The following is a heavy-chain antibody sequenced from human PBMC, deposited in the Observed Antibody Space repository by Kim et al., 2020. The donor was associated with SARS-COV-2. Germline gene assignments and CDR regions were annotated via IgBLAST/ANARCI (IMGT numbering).Heavy chain of an antibody. Sequence: GGSLRLSCAASGFTFSDYYMSWIRQAPGKGLEWVSYISSSGSTIYYADSVKGRFTISRDNAKNSLYLQMNSMRAEDTAVYYCVGYCSGGSYEGGGYWGQGTLVTVSS. CDR1: GFTFSDYY. V-gene: IGHV3-11*04. J-gene: IGHJ4*02. CDR3: VGYCSGGSYEGGGY. D-gene: IGHD2-15*01. CDR2: ISSSGSTI.